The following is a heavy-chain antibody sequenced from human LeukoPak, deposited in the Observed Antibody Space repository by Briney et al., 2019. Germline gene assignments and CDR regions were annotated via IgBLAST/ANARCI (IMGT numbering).Heavy chain of an antibody. CDR3: AKSQGPHGGYCDS. V-gene: IGHV3-30*18. Sequence: PGGSLRLSCAASGFTFSSYSMNWVRQAPGKGLEWVAFLSYDGSYKNYVDSVKGRFIISRDNSKNTLYLQMNSLRPEDTAVYYCAKSQGPHGGYCDSWGQGTLVSVSS. J-gene: IGHJ4*02. D-gene: IGHD3-22*01. CDR1: GFTFSSYS. CDR2: LSYDGSYK.